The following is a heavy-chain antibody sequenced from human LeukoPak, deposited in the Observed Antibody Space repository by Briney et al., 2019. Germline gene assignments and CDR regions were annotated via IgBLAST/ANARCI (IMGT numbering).Heavy chain of an antibody. D-gene: IGHD1-26*01. CDR3: ARLGPSIHSTWGAFDI. J-gene: IGHJ3*02. V-gene: IGHV3-7*01. CDR1: GFTFSSYW. CDR2: IKQDGSEK. Sequence: GGSLRLSCAASGFTFSSYWMSWVRQAPGKGLEWVANIKQDGSEKYYVDSVKGRFTISRDNAKNSLYLQMNSLRAEDTAVYYCARLGPSIHSTWGAFDIWGQGTMVTVSS.